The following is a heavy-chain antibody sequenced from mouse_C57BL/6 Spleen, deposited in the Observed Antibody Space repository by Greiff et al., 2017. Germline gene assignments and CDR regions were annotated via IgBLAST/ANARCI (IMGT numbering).Heavy chain of an antibody. CDR1: GYTFTSYW. J-gene: IGHJ4*01. V-gene: IGHV1-7*01. CDR2: INPSSGYT. CDR3: ANLYYDYDEMDY. Sequence: QVHVKQSGAELAKPGASVKLSCKASGYTFTSYWMHWVKQRPGQGLEWIGYINPSSGYTKYNQKFKDKATLTADKSSSTAYMQLSSLTYEDSAVYYCANLYYDYDEMDYWGQGTSVTVSS. D-gene: IGHD2-4*01.